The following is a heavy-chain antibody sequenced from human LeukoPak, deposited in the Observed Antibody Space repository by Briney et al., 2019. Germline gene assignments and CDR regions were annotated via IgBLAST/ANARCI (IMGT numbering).Heavy chain of an antibody. V-gene: IGHV1-2*02. CDR2: INPNSGGT. Sequence: VASVKVSCKASGYTFTGYYMRWVRQTPGQGLEWMGWINPNSGGTNYAQKFQGSVTMTTDTSISTAYMELSRLRSDDTAVYYCARDGHTIAVGGPLRASFSAPRSRGIDDWGQGTLVTVSS. CDR1: GYTFTGYY. J-gene: IGHJ4*02. D-gene: IGHD6-19*01. CDR3: ARDGHTIAVGGPLRASFSAPRSRGIDD.